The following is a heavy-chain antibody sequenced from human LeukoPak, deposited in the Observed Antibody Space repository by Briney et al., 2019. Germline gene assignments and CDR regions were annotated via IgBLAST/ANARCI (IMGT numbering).Heavy chain of an antibody. CDR2: IYYSGST. V-gene: IGHV4-39*01. CDR3: AWGYYEGSGSAYYYYYYMDV. D-gene: IGHD3-10*01. CDR1: GGSISSSSYY. J-gene: IGHJ6*03. Sequence: SETLSLTCTVSGGSISSSSYYWGWIRQPPGKGLEWIGSIYYSGSTYYNPSLKSRVTISVDTSKNQFSLKLSSVTSADTAVYYCAWGYYEGSGSAYYYYYYMDVCRKGTTVT.